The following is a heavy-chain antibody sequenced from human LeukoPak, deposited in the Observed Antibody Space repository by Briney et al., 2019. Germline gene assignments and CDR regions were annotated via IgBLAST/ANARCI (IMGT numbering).Heavy chain of an antibody. D-gene: IGHD2-8*01. Sequence: GESLKISCKGSGYSFTSYWIGWVRQMPGKGLEWMGIIYPGDSDTRYSPSFQGQVTISADKSISTAYLQWSSPKASDTAMYYCARADCTNGVCYTGDAFDIWGQGTMVTVSS. J-gene: IGHJ3*02. CDR1: GYSFTSYW. V-gene: IGHV5-51*01. CDR2: IYPGDSDT. CDR3: ARADCTNGVCYTGDAFDI.